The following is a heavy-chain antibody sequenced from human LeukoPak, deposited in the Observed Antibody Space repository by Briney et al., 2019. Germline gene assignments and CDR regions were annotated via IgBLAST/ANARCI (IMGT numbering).Heavy chain of an antibody. J-gene: IGHJ4*02. CDR2: MNPNSGNT. CDR1: GYTFTSYD. CDR3: ARQGYYYDSSGYNFPFDY. D-gene: IGHD3-22*01. V-gene: IGHV1-8*01. Sequence: ASVKVSCKASGYTFTSYDINWVRQATGQGLEWMGWMNPNSGNTGYAQKFQGRVTMTRNTSISTAYMELSSLRSEDTAVYYCARQGYYYDSSGYNFPFDYWGQGTLVTVSS.